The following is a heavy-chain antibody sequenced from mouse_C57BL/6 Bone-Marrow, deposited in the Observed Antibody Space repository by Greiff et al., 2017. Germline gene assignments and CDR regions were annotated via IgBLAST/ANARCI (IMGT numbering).Heavy chain of an antibody. CDR3: ASDYYGSSPSFAY. V-gene: IGHV1-7*01. CDR2: INPSSGYT. J-gene: IGHJ3*01. D-gene: IGHD1-1*01. CDR1: GYTFTSYW. Sequence: HVLLQQSGADLAKPGASVKLSCTASGYTFTSYWMHWVNQTPGQGLEWIGYINPSSGYTTYNQKFKDKATLTADKSSSTAYMQLSSLTYEDSAVYYGASDYYGSSPSFAYWGQGTLVTVSA.